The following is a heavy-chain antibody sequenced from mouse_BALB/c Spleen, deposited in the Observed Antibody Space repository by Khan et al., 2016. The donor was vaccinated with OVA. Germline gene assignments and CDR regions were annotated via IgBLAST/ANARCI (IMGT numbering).Heavy chain of an antibody. CDR2: ISYDGSN. V-gene: IGHV3-6*02. CDR1: GYSITSGYY. D-gene: IGHD1-3*01. CDR3: TRDGVDYAMDY. J-gene: IGHJ4*01. Sequence: EVELVESGPGLVKPSQSLSLTCSVTGYSITSGYYWNWIRQFPGNKLEWMGYISYDGSNNYNPSLKNRISITRDTSKNQFFLKLNSVTNEDTATYYCTRDGVDYAMDYWGQGTSVTVSS.